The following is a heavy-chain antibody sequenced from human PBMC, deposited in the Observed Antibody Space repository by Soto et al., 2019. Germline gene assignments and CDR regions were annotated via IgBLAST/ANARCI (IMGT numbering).Heavy chain of an antibody. Sequence: EVQLLESGGGLVQPGGSLRLSCAASGFTFSSYAMSWVRQAPGKGLEWVSAISGSGGSTYYADSVKGRFTISRDNSKNTLYLQMNSLRAEDTAVYYCAKDPGLPYSSSWYVWFDPWGQGTLVTVSS. D-gene: IGHD6-13*01. J-gene: IGHJ5*02. V-gene: IGHV3-23*01. CDR3: AKDPGLPYSSSWYVWFDP. CDR2: ISGSGGST. CDR1: GFTFSSYA.